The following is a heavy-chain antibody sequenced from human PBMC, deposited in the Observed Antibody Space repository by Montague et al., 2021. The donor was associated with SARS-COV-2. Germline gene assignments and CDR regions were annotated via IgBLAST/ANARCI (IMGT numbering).Heavy chain of an antibody. CDR3: AREGTVPGPRGIYFDD. Sequence: CAISGDSVSSNSAAWNWIRQSPSGGLEWLGRTYYRSKRYTDYAPSVKTRITITPDISNNQFSLHLNSVTPGDTAVYYCAREGTVPGPRGIYFDDWGQGTLVTVPS. D-gene: IGHD1-1*01. CDR2: TYYRSKRYT. J-gene: IGHJ4*02. CDR1: GDSVSSNSAA. V-gene: IGHV6-1*01.